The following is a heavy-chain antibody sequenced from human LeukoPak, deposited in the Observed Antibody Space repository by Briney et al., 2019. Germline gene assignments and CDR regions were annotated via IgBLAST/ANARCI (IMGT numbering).Heavy chain of an antibody. J-gene: IGHJ4*02. CDR3: ASPRYSYGVPTDY. V-gene: IGHV3-74*01. D-gene: IGHD5-24*01. CDR2: INGDGSST. Sequence: GGSLRLSCAASGFTFSSYWMHWVRQAPGKGLVWVSRINGDGSSTSYADSVKGRFTISRDNAKNTLYLQMNSLRAEDTAVYHCASPRYSYGVPTDYWGQGTLVTVSS. CDR1: GFTFSSYW.